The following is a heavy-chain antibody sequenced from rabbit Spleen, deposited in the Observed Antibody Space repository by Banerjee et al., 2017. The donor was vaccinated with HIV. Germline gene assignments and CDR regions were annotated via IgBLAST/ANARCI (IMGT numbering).Heavy chain of an antibody. J-gene: IGHJ4*01. CDR3: VREVAGKFNL. CDR1: GFDFSRYY. D-gene: IGHD4-1*01. CDR2: IDPIFGIG. V-gene: IGHV1S7*01. Sequence: QLKETGGGLVQPGGSLKLSCKASGFDFSRYYMRWVRQAPGKGLEWIGDIDPIFGIGVYASWVNGRFTISSHNAQNTLYLQLSSQTATDTATYFCVREVAGKFNLWGPGTLVTVS.